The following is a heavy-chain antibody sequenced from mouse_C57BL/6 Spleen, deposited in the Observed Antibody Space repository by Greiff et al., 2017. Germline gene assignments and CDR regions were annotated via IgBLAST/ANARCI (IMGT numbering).Heavy chain of an antibody. CDR2: IDPENGDT. V-gene: IGHV14-4*01. J-gene: IGHJ1*03. CDR3: STGYDKGYFDV. CDR1: GFNIKDDY. Sequence: EVQLQQSGAELVRPGASVKLSCTASGFNIKDDYMHWVKQRPEQGLEWIGWIDPENGDTEYASKFQGKATITADTSSNTAYLQLSSLTSEDTAVYYCSTGYDKGYFDVWGTGTTVTVSS. D-gene: IGHD2-10*02.